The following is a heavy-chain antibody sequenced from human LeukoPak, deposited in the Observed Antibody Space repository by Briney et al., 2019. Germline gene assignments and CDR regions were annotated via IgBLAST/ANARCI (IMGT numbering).Heavy chain of an antibody. Sequence: GGSLRLSCAASGFSFVSSAMNWVRQAPGKGLILVSVISGSGSTTYYTDSVKGRFTISRDNSKNTLYLQMNSLRAEDTAVYYCARDLDSSSWYGGGDYWGQGTLVTVSS. V-gene: IGHV3-23*01. J-gene: IGHJ4*02. D-gene: IGHD6-13*01. CDR1: GFSFVSSA. CDR3: ARDLDSSSWYGGGDY. CDR2: ISGSGSTT.